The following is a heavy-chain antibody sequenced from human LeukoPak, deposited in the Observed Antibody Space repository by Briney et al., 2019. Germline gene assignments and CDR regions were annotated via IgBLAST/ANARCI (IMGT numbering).Heavy chain of an antibody. CDR2: ISGDGGST. V-gene: IGHV3-43*02. CDR3: AKEIDTLGTNAFDI. J-gene: IGHJ3*02. CDR1: GFTFDDYA. D-gene: IGHD2-15*01. Sequence: TGGFLRLSCAASGFTFDDYAMHWVRQAPGKGLEWVSLISGDGGSTYYADSVRGRFTISRDNSKNSLYLQMDSLRTEDTAFYYCAKEIDTLGTNAFDIWGQGTMVTVSS.